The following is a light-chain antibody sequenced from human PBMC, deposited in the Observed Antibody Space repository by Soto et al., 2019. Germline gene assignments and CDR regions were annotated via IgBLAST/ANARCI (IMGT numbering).Light chain of an antibody. J-gene: IGKJ1*01. CDR2: WAS. CDR1: QSVLYSSNNKSY. Sequence: DIVMTQSPDSLAVSLGERATINCKSSQSVLYSSNNKSYLAWYQQKPGQPPKLLIYWASTREYGVPDRFSGSGSGTDFTLTISSLQAEDLAVYYCQQYYGTPWTFGQGTRVEIK. V-gene: IGKV4-1*01. CDR3: QQYYGTPWT.